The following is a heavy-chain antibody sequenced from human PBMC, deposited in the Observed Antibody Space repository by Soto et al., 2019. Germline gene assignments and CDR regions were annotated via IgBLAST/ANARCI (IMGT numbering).Heavy chain of an antibody. D-gene: IGHD3-10*01. CDR2: INGRGYSV. Sequence: GGSLRLSCAASGFTFSSFAMSWVRQAPGKGLEWVSSINGRGYSVFYADSVKGRFTISRDSSKNTVYLEMNRLRVEDTAVYSCAIDRAMMSYFGPWGQGTLVTVSS. V-gene: IGHV3-23*01. J-gene: IGHJ5*02. CDR1: GFTFSSFA. CDR3: AIDRAMMSYFGP.